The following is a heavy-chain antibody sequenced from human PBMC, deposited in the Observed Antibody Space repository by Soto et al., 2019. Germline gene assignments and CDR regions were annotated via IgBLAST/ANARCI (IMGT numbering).Heavy chain of an antibody. J-gene: IGHJ4*02. CDR3: ARGDYGTGGYPFPYFDY. CDR1: GYSFTGYY. V-gene: IGHV1-2*02. D-gene: IGHD2-8*02. CDR2: INPDSGAT. Sequence: HEHLVQSGAEVKRPGASLKVSCKASGYSFTGYYIHWVRQAPGQGLEWMGWINPDSGATNYAQNFHGRVTLTIDTSISTASMDLTSLTSDDTAVYYCARGDYGTGGYPFPYFDYRGQGTLVIVSS.